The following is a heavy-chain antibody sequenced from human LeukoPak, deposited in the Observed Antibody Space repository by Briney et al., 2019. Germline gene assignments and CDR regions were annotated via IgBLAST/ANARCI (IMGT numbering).Heavy chain of an antibody. J-gene: IGHJ4*02. V-gene: IGHV3-48*04. Sequence: RGSLRLSCAASGFTFSGHNMNWVRQAPGKGLEWISFVSISSGTIYYADSVNGRFRISRDNAKSSLDLEMNSLRAEDTAVYYCARAMSTFGGVRNYFDSWGQGTLVTVSS. CDR3: ARAMSTFGGVRNYFDS. CDR2: VSISSGTI. CDR1: GFTFSGHN. D-gene: IGHD3-16*01.